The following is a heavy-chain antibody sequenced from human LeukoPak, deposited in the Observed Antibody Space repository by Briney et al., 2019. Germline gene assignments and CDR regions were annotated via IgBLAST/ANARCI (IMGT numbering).Heavy chain of an antibody. CDR3: ARGGSGWFSFGAFDI. Sequence: GGSLRLSCTASGFTFRDYYVTWIRQAPGKGLEWVSYIRSTGSSTAYADSVKGRFAISRDNAKNSLYLQMNSLRAEDTAVYYCARGGSGWFSFGAFDIWGQGTMVTVSS. CDR2: IRSTGSST. D-gene: IGHD6-19*01. V-gene: IGHV3-11*04. J-gene: IGHJ3*02. CDR1: GFTFRDYY.